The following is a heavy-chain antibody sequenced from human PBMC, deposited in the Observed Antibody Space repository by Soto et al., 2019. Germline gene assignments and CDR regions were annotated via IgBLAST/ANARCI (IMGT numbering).Heavy chain of an antibody. V-gene: IGHV3-9*01. CDR1: GFTFDDYA. Sequence: GGSLRLSCAASGFTFDDYAMHWVRQAPGKGLEWVSGISWNSGSIGYADSVKGRFTISRDNAKNSLYLQMNSLRAEDTALYYCAKDSHRGDYGSFDYWGQGTLVTVSS. D-gene: IGHD4-17*01. CDR2: ISWNSGSI. J-gene: IGHJ4*02. CDR3: AKDSHRGDYGSFDY.